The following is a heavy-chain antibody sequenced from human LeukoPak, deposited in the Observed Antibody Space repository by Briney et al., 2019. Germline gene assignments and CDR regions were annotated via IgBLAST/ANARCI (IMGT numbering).Heavy chain of an antibody. V-gene: IGHV3-23*01. CDR1: GFTFNSYA. CDR2: ISGSGGST. Sequence: GGSLRLSCAASGFTFNSYAMSWVRQAPGKGLEWVSAISGSGGSTYYADSVKGRFTISRDNSKNTLYLQMNSLRAKDTAVYYCAKDHPAMVYYFDYWGQGTLVTVSS. D-gene: IGHD5-18*01. CDR3: AKDHPAMVYYFDY. J-gene: IGHJ4*02.